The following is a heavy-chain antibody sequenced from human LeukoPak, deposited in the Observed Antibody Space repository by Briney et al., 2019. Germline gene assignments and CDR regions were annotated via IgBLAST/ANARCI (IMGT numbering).Heavy chain of an antibody. D-gene: IGHD6-6*01. CDR2: ISGSGGST. V-gene: IGHV3-23*01. J-gene: IGHJ4*02. CDR3: ARDLAARPGY. Sequence: GGSLRLSCAASGFTFSSYAMSWVRQAPGKGLEWVSAISGSGGSTYYADSVKGRFTISRDNAKNSLYLQMNSLRAEDTAVYYCARDLAARPGYWGQGTLVTVSS. CDR1: GFTFSSYA.